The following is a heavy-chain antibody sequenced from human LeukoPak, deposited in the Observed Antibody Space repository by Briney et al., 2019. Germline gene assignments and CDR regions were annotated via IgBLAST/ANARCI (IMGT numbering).Heavy chain of an antibody. CDR3: ARTYGDYAHLDF. Sequence: VQPGGSLRLSCTASGFTFNNYAMTWVRQAPGKGLEWVSAISGNAARTYYTDSEKGRFTISRDNSKNTLYLQMNSLRAEATAIYYCARTYGDYAHLDFWGQGTLVTVSS. J-gene: IGHJ4*02. V-gene: IGHV3-23*01. D-gene: IGHD4-17*01. CDR2: ISGNAART. CDR1: GFTFNNYA.